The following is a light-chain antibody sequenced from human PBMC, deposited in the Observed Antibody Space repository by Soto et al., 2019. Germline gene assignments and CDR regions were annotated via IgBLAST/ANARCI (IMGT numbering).Light chain of an antibody. CDR1: QSVSSSY. V-gene: IGKV3-20*01. Sequence: EIVLTQSPGTLSLSPVERASLSCRASQSVSSSYLAWYQQKPGQAPRLLIYGASSRATGIPDRFSGSGSGTDFTLTISRLEPEDFAVYYCQQYGSPPTWTFGQGTKV. J-gene: IGKJ1*01. CDR2: GAS. CDR3: QQYGSPPTWT.